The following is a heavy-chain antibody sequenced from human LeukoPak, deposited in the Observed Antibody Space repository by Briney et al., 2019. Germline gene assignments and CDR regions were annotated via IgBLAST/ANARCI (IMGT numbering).Heavy chain of an antibody. CDR3: ARARLRYFVLLLPGY. Sequence: ASVKVSCKASGYTFTGYYMHSVRQAPGQGRRCMGGINPNSGGTNYAQKFQGRVTMTRDTSISTGYRELSRLRSDETAVYYCARARLRYFVLLLPGYWGQGELVTVSS. CDR2: INPNSGGT. D-gene: IGHD3-9*01. J-gene: IGHJ4*02. CDR1: GYTFTGYY. V-gene: IGHV1-2*02.